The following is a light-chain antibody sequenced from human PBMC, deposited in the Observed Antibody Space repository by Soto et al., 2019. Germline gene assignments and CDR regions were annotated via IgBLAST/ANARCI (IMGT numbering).Light chain of an antibody. Sequence: IVLTQSPVSLSLSPGERATLSCRASESICRSLAWYQQRPGQAPMLLIYDASNRATGIPARFSGSGSGTDFTLTISRLEPEGFAVYYCLQRSDWRTFGRAPNVNIK. CDR3: LQRSDWRT. J-gene: IGKJ1*01. V-gene: IGKV3-11*01. CDR1: ESICRS. CDR2: DAS.